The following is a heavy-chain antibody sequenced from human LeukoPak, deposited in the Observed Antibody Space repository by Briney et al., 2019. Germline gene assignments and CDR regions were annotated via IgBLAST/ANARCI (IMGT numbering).Heavy chain of an antibody. Sequence: PGGSLRLSCAASGFTFSSYAMSWVRQAPGKGLEWVSIISGSGGSKYYADSVKGRFIISRDNSKNTLYLQMNNLRGEDTAVYYCAKAACSATSCYEDYWGQGTLVTVSS. CDR3: AKAACSATSCYEDY. CDR1: GFTFSSYA. CDR2: ISGSGGSK. J-gene: IGHJ4*02. D-gene: IGHD2-2*01. V-gene: IGHV3-23*01.